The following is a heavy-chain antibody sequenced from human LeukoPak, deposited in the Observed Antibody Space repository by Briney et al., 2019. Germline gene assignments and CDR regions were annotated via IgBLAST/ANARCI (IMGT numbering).Heavy chain of an antibody. CDR2: ISAYNGNT. D-gene: IGHD3-22*01. J-gene: IGHJ3*02. V-gene: IGHV1-18*01. CDR1: GYTFTSYG. Sequence: ASVKVSCKASGYTFTSYGISWVRQAPGQGLERMGWISAYNGNTNYAQKLQGRVTMTTDTSTSTAYMELRSLRSDDTAVYYCASIDSSGPNAFDIWGQGTMVTVSS. CDR3: ASIDSSGPNAFDI.